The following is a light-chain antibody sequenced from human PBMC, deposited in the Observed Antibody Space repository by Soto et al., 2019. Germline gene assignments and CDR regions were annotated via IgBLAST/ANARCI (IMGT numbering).Light chain of an antibody. CDR3: QSYDISLSGYV. Sequence: QSVLTQPPSVSGAPGQRVTVSCTGSSSNIGARYEVHWYQQLPGTAPKLLIYGNSNRPSGVPDRFSGSKSGTSASLAITGLQAEDEADYYCQSYDISLSGYVFVTGTKLTVL. J-gene: IGLJ1*01. V-gene: IGLV1-40*01. CDR2: GNS. CDR1: SSNIGARYE.